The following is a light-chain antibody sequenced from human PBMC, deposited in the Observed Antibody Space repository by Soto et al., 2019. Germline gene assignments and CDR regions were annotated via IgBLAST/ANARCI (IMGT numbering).Light chain of an antibody. V-gene: IGLV2-23*01. J-gene: IGLJ1*01. CDR3: CSYAGSSTYV. CDR1: SSDVGSYNL. Sequence: QSALTQPASVSGSPGQSITISCTGTSSDVGSYNLVSWYQQHPGKAPKLMIYEGSKRPSGVSNRFSSSKSGNTPSLTISGLQAEDEADYYCCSYAGSSTYVFGTGPKVTVL. CDR2: EGS.